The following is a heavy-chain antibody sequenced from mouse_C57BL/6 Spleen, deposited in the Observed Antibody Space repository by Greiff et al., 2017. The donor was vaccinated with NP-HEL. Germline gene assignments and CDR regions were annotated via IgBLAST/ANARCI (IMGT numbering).Heavy chain of an antibody. CDR3: ARSLEAMDY. V-gene: IGHV1-54*01. CDR1: GYAFTNYL. CDR2: INPGSGGT. Sequence: VQLQQSGAELVRPGTSVKVSCKASGYAFTNYLIEWVKQRPGQGLEWIGVINPGSGGTNYNEKFKGKATLTADKSSSTAYMQLSSLTSEDSAVYFCARSLEAMDYWGQGTSVTVSS. J-gene: IGHJ4*01.